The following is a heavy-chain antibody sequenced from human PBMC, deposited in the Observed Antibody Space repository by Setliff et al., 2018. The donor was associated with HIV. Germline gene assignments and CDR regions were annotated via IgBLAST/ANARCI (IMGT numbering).Heavy chain of an antibody. CDR2: IKPNDGAS. J-gene: IGHJ4*02. D-gene: IGHD3-9*01. CDR1: GFTLTFYY. V-gene: IGHV1-46*01. CDR3: ARAYDTLSGYYDY. Sequence: ASVKVSCKASGFTLTFYYMHWVRQAPGQGLEWMGMIKPNDGASTHAQNFQGRVTMTRDTSTSTAYMELRSLRSDDTAVYYCARAYDTLSGYYDYWGQGTLVTVSS.